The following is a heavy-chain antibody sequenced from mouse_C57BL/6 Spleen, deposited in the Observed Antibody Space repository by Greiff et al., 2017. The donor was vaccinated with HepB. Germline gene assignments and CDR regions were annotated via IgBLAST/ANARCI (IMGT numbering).Heavy chain of an antibody. CDR3: ARSGQFAY. D-gene: IGHD3-1*01. V-gene: IGHV1-42*01. CDR2: INPSTGGT. J-gene: IGHJ3*01. Sequence: VQLQQSGPELVKPGASVKISCKASGYSFTGYYMNWVKQSPEKSLEWIGEINPSTGGTTYNQKFKAKATLTVDKSSSTAYMQLKSLTSEDSAVYYCARSGQFAYWGQGTLVTVSA. CDR1: GYSFTGYY.